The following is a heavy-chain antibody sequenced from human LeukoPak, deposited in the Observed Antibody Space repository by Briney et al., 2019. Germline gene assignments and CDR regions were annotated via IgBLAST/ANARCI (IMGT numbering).Heavy chain of an antibody. V-gene: IGHV3-30*18. CDR3: AKAAFDY. J-gene: IGHJ4*02. CDR1: GFTFSSYG. CDR2: ISYDGSNK. Sequence: GGSLRLSCAASGFTFSSYGMHWVRQAPGKGLEWVAVISYDGSNKYYADSVKGRFTISRDNSKNTLYLQMNSLRAEDTAVYYCAKAAFDYWGQGTLVTVSS.